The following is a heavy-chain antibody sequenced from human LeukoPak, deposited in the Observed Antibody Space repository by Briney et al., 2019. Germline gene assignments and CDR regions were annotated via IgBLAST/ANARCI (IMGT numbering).Heavy chain of an antibody. J-gene: IGHJ5*02. CDR2: THYSGSS. Sequence: SETLSLTCTVSGASISSDDYYWSWIRQPPGKGLRWIAYTHYSGSSFYNPSLKSRITISVDTSKNQFSLRLSSVTAADTAVYYCAREGRDFWSGSRGWFDPWGQGTLVTVSS. V-gene: IGHV4-30-4*01. CDR3: AREGRDFWSGSRGWFDP. CDR1: GASISSDDYY. D-gene: IGHD3-3*01.